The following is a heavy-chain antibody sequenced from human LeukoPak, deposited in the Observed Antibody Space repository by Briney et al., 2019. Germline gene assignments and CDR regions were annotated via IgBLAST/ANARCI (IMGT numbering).Heavy chain of an antibody. Sequence: SETLSLTCTVSGGSISSYYWSWIRQPPGKGLEWIGYIYHSGSTYYNPSLKSRVTISVDRSKNQFSLKLSSVTAADTAVYYCAREAGGTVYFDLWGRGTLVTVSS. CDR2: IYHSGST. CDR1: GGSISSYY. J-gene: IGHJ2*01. V-gene: IGHV4-59*12. CDR3: AREAGGTVYFDL. D-gene: IGHD1-1*01.